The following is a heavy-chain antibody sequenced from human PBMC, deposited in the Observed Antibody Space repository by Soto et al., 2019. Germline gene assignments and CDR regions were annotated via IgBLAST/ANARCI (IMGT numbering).Heavy chain of an antibody. CDR2: ISYDGSNK. J-gene: IGHJ6*02. CDR3: AKDHYLVVVVAATQSGYGMDV. Sequence: GSLRLSCAASGFTFSSYGMHWVRQAPGKGLEWVAVISYDGSNKYYADSVKGRFTISRDNSKNTLYLQMNSLRAEDTAVYYCAKDHYLVVVVAATQSGYGMDVWGQGTTVTVSS. D-gene: IGHD2-15*01. CDR1: GFTFSSYG. V-gene: IGHV3-30*18.